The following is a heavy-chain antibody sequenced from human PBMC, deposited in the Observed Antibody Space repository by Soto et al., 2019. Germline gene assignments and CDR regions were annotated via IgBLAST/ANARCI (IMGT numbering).Heavy chain of an antibody. Sequence: QVQLVESGGGVVQPGRSLRLSCAASGFTFSSYDMHWVRQAPGKGLEWVAVISYDGSNKYYADSVKGRFTISRDNSKNTLYLQMNSLRAEDTAVYYCAKDQRYSYGYGAHYWGQGTLVTVSS. D-gene: IGHD5-18*01. CDR3: AKDQRYSYGYGAHY. CDR2: ISYDGSNK. V-gene: IGHV3-30*18. CDR1: GFTFSSYD. J-gene: IGHJ4*02.